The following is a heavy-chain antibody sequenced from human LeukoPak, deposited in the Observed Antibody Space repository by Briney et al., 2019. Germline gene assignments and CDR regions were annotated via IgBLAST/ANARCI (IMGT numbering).Heavy chain of an antibody. CDR3: AGDTSMGPYYFDY. D-gene: IGHD5-18*01. CDR2: ISYDGSNK. J-gene: IGHJ4*02. V-gene: IGHV3-30*03. CDR1: GLTFSNYG. Sequence: PGGSLRLSCAASGLTFSNYGMHWVRQAPGKGLEWVAVISYDGSNKYYADSVKGRFTISRDNSKNTLYLQMNSLRAEDTAVYYCAGDTSMGPYYFDYWGQGTLVTVSS.